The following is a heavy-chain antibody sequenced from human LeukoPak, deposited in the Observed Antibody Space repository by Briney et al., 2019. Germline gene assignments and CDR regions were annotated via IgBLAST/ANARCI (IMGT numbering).Heavy chain of an antibody. Sequence: KPSETLSLTCAVYGGSFSGYYWSWIRQPPGKGLEWIGEINHSGSSNYNPSLKSRVTISVDTSKNQFSLKLSSVTAADTAVYYCARGRIVGATYFDYWGQGTLVTVS. J-gene: IGHJ4*02. CDR3: ARGRIVGATYFDY. CDR2: INHSGSS. D-gene: IGHD1-26*01. CDR1: GGSFSGYY. V-gene: IGHV4-34*01.